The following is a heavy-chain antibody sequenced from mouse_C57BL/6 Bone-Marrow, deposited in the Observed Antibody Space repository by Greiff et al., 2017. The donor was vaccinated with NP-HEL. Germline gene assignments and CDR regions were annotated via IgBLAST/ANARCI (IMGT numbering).Heavy chain of an antibody. D-gene: IGHD1-1*01. CDR2: IDPSDSYT. CDR3: AIITTVEGPRVDV. CDR1: GYTFTSYW. V-gene: IGHV1-59*01. J-gene: IGHJ1*03. Sequence: VQLQQPGAELVRPGTSVKLSCKASGYTFTSYWMHWVKQRPGQGLAWIGVIDPSDSYTNYNQKFKGKATLTVDTSSSTAYMQLSSLTSEDSAVYYCAIITTVEGPRVDVWGTGTTVTVSS.